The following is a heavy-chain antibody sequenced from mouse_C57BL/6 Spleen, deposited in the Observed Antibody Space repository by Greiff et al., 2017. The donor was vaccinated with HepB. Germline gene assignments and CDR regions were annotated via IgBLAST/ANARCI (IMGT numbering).Heavy chain of an antibody. CDR2: FYPGSGSI. CDR1: GYTFTEYT. V-gene: IGHV1-62-2*01. D-gene: IGHD2-4*01. J-gene: IGHJ4*01. Sequence: VQLQQSGAELVKPGASVKLSCKASGYTFTEYTIHWVKQRSGQGLEWIGWFYPGSGSIKYNEKFKDKATLTADKSSSTVYMELSRLTSEDSAVYVCARHEEGGYDYDDAMDYWGQGTSVTVSS. CDR3: ARHEEGGYDYDDAMDY.